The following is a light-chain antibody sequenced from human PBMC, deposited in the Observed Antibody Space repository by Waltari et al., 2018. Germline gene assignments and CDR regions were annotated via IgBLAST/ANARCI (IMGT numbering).Light chain of an antibody. CDR3: SSYTSSSTLGV. J-gene: IGLJ2*01. CDR2: EVS. CDR1: SINAGGYNY. V-gene: IGLV2-14*01. Sequence: QSALTQPASVSGSPGQSSTISCTGTSINAGGYNYVSWYQQHPGKAPKLMIYEVSNRPSGVSNRFSGSKSGNTASLTISGLQAEDEADYYCSSYTSSSTLGVFGGGTKLTVL.